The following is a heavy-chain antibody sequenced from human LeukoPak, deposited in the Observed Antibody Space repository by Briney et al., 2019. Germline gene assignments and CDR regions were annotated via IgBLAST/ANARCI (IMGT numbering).Heavy chain of an antibody. CDR3: ARDSRGDGDYGFRLQHYYGMDV. J-gene: IGHJ6*02. D-gene: IGHD4-17*01. CDR2: IYSGGST. Sequence: GGSLRLSCAASGFTVSSNYMSWVRQAPGKGLEWGSVIYSGGSTYYADSVKGRFTISRDNSKNTLYLQMNSLRAEDTAVYYCARDSRGDGDYGFRLQHYYGMDVWGQGTTVTVSS. V-gene: IGHV3-66*01. CDR1: GFTVSSNY.